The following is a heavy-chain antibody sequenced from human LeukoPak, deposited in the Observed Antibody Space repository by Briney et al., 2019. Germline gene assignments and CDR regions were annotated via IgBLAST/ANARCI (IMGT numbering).Heavy chain of an antibody. V-gene: IGHV1-3*01. Sequence: ASVKVSCKASGYTFTSYAMHWVRQAPGQRLEWMGWINAGNGNTKYSQKFQGRVTITRDTSASTAYMELTSLTSEDTAVYYCARGPRAAADDYWGQGTLVTVSS. J-gene: IGHJ4*02. CDR1: GYTFTSYA. D-gene: IGHD6-13*01. CDR2: INAGNGNT. CDR3: ARGPRAAADDY.